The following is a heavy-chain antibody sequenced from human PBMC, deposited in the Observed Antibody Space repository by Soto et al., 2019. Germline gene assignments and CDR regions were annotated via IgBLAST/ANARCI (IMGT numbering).Heavy chain of an antibody. Sequence: EVHLVESGGGLVQPGGSLRLSCAASGFTFNNYWMHWVRQAPGKGLEWVSRASRDATTINYADSVNGRFAISRDNARNTLYLQMNNLRAEDAAVYYCVRGSNDWYGLDYWGQGTRVPVSS. CDR1: GFTFNNYW. D-gene: IGHD3-9*01. CDR2: ASRDATTI. J-gene: IGHJ4*02. V-gene: IGHV3-74*01. CDR3: VRGSNDWYGLDY.